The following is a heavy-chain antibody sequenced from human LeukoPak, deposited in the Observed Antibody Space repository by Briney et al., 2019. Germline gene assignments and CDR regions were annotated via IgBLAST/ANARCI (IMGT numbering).Heavy chain of an antibody. CDR1: GGSIRSYY. J-gene: IGHJ4*02. V-gene: IGHV4-59*04. D-gene: IGHD3-10*01. CDR2: IYYTGST. CDR3: ARLSGVPGDPDY. Sequence: PSETLSLTCTVSGGSIRSYYWSWIRQPPGKGLEWIGSIYYTGSTYYNPSLKSRVTMSVDTSKNQFSLKVSSVTAADTAVYYCARLSGVPGDPDYWGQGNLVTVAS.